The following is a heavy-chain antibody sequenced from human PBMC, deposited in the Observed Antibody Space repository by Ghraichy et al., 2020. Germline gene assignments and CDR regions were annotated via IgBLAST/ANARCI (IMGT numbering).Heavy chain of an antibody. V-gene: IGHV1-18*04. CDR2: ISVYNGNT. CDR3: ARRVAAVGTGGYYFDY. J-gene: IGHJ4*02. D-gene: IGHD6-13*01. Sequence: ASVKVSCKASGYTFSSYGISWVRAAPGQGLEWMGWISVYNGNTMYAQKLQGRVTMTTDTSTSTAYMELRSLRSDDTAVYYCARRVAAVGTGGYYFDYWGQGTLVTVSS. CDR1: GYTFSSYG.